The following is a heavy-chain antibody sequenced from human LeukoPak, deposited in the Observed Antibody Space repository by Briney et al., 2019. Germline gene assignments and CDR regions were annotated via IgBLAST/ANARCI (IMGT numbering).Heavy chain of an antibody. V-gene: IGHV1-3*01. CDR2: INAGNGNT. J-gene: IGHJ4*02. D-gene: IGHD3-10*01. CDR3: ARDLVVRGVILPAY. Sequence: ASVKVSCKASGYTFTSYAMHWVRQAPGQRLEWMGWINAGNGNTKYSQKFQGRVTITRDTSASTAYMELSSLRSEDTAVYYCARDLVVRGVILPAYWGQGTLVTVSS. CDR1: GYTFTSYA.